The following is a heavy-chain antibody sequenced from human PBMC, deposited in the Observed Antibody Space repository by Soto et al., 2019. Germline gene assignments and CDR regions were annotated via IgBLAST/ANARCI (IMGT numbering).Heavy chain of an antibody. J-gene: IGHJ6*02. CDR1: GYAFTRFT. Sequence: VASVKVSCKASGYAFTRFTIHWVRQAPGQRLEWMGSINTGNGNTRFLQKFQGRVTFTRDTSANTAYMELSSLISEDTAVYYCARVLSWASYYDFWSGYYNYYYYGMDVWGQGTTVTVSS. CDR3: ARVLSWASYYDFWSGYYNYYYYGMDV. D-gene: IGHD3-3*01. CDR2: INTGNGNT. V-gene: IGHV1-3*04.